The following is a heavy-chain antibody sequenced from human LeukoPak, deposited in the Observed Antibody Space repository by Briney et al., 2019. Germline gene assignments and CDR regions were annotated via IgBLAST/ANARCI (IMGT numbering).Heavy chain of an antibody. J-gene: IGHJ6*02. CDR1: GGSISSSSYY. CDR2: IYYSGST. V-gene: IGHV4-39*07. Sequence: SETLSLTCTVSGGSISSSSYYWGWIRQPPGKGLEWIGSIYYSGSTYYNPSLKSRVTISVDTSKNQFSLKLSSVTAADTAVYYCAREAHYYDSSGDYYYYYGMDVWGQGTTVTVSS. CDR3: AREAHYYDSSGDYYYYYGMDV. D-gene: IGHD3-22*01.